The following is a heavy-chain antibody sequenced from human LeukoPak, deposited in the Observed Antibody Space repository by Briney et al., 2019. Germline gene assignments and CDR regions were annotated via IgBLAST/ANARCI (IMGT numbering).Heavy chain of an antibody. Sequence: PGGSLRLSCAASGFTFSSYEMNWVRQAPGKGLEWVSYISSSGSTVYYADSVKGRFTISRDNAKNSLYLQMNSLRAEDTAVYYCARGGKYCSSTSCHRPFDYWGQGTLVTVSS. CDR3: ARGGKYCSSTSCHRPFDY. J-gene: IGHJ4*02. CDR2: ISSSGSTV. V-gene: IGHV3-48*03. CDR1: GFTFSSYE. D-gene: IGHD2-2*01.